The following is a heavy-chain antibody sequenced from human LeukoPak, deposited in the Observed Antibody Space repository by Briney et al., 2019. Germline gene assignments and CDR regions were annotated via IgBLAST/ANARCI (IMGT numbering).Heavy chain of an antibody. D-gene: IGHD4-17*01. J-gene: IGHJ4*02. CDR1: GYTFTSFY. V-gene: IGHV1-46*01. CDR3: AMTDYGDYVKY. CDR2: INPNNGRT. Sequence: ASVKVSCKASGYTFTSFYMHWVRQAPGQGLEWMGIINPNNGRTNYAQKFQGRVTMTRDTSTSTVYMELSSLRSEDTAVYYCAMTDYGDYVKYWGQGTLVTVSS.